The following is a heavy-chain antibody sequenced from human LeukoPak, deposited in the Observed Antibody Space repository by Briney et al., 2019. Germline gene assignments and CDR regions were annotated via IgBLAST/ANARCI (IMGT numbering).Heavy chain of an antibody. CDR2: IYYSGST. Sequence: SETLSLTCTVSGGSISSYYWSWIRQPPGKGLEWIGYIYYSGSTNYNPSLKSRVTISVGTSKNQFSLKLSSVTAADTAVYYCARDRVTMVRGLPKWGQGTLVTVSS. V-gene: IGHV4-59*01. J-gene: IGHJ4*02. CDR3: ARDRVTMVRGLPK. D-gene: IGHD3-10*01. CDR1: GGSISSYY.